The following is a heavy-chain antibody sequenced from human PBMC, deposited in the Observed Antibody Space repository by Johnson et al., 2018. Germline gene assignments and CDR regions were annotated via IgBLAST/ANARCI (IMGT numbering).Heavy chain of an antibody. V-gene: IGHV3-20*01. D-gene: IGHD3-22*01. Sequence: VQLVESGGGVVRXGGSLRLXCAASGFIFDDYGMSWVRQVPGKGLEWVSGMKWNGAGTGSADSVKGRFNIYRDNAKNSLYLQMNRLRAEDTALYHCARAAYVYDNSGYYFWYVDYGGQGTLVTVSS. CDR3: ARAAYVYDNSGYYFWYVDY. CDR2: MKWNGAGT. CDR1: GFIFDDYG. J-gene: IGHJ4*02.